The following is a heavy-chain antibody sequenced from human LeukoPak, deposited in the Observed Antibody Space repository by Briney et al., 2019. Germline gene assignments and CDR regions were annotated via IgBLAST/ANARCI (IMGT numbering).Heavy chain of an antibody. Sequence: PGGSLRLSCAASGFTFSSYEMNWVRQAPGRGLEWVSYISSSGSTIYYADSVKGRFTISKDNAKNSLYLQMNSLRAEDTAVYYCAELGITMVGGVWGKGTTVTISS. J-gene: IGHJ6*04. CDR1: GFTFSSYE. CDR2: ISSSGSTI. CDR3: AELGITMVGGV. D-gene: IGHD3-10*02. V-gene: IGHV3-48*03.